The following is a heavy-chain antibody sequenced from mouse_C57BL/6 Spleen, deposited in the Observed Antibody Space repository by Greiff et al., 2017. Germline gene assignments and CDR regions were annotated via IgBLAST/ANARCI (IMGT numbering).Heavy chain of an antibody. D-gene: IGHD1-1*01. CDR3: ARSGGSRWYFDV. J-gene: IGHJ1*03. CDR2: IYPGDGDT. V-gene: IGHV1-82*01. Sequence: VQLQQSGPELVKPGASVKISCKASGYAFSSSWMNWVKQRPGKGLEWIGRIYPGDGDTNYNGKFKGKATLTADKSSSTAYMQLSSLTSEDSAVYFCARSGGSRWYFDVWGTGTTVTVSS. CDR1: GYAFSSSW.